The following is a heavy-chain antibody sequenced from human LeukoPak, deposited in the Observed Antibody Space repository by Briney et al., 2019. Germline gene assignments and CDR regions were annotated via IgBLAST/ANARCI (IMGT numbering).Heavy chain of an antibody. J-gene: IGHJ6*02. D-gene: IGHD3-10*01. CDR3: ARVGSYYDMDV. CDR1: GFTFDDYG. CDR2: VESGGDT. Sequence: GGSLRLSCAASGFTFDDYGMSWVRQAPGKGLEWVLVVESGGDTSYANSVKGRFTVSRDIFQNTLYLQMNNLRAEDTAVYYCARVGSYYDMDVWGQGTTVTVSS. V-gene: IGHV3-53*01.